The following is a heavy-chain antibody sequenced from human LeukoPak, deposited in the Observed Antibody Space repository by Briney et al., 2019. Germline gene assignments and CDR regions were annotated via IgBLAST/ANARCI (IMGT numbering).Heavy chain of an antibody. V-gene: IGHV4-39*07. D-gene: IGHD6-13*01. CDR2: IYYSGST. CDR3: AMASGEQQHHYYYYYMDV. Sequence: PSETLSLTCTVSGGSISSSSYYWGWIRQPPGKGLEWIGSIYYSGSTYYNPSLKSRVTISVGTSKNQFSLKLSSVTAADTAVYYCAMASGEQQHHYYYYYMDVWGKGTTVTVSS. CDR1: GGSISSSSYY. J-gene: IGHJ6*03.